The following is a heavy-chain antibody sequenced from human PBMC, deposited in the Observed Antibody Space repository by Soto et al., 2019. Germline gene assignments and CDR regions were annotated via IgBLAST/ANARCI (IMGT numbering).Heavy chain of an antibody. CDR2: MNPNSGNT. Sequence: SVQVSCTASGYPFTSYDINWVRHATGQGLEWMGWMNPNSGNTGYAQKFQGRVTMTRNTSISTAYMELSSLRSEDTAVYYCARGRIAGAVGNYYYGMDFWGQGTTVTVYS. CDR3: ARGRIAGAVGNYYYGMDF. J-gene: IGHJ6*02. D-gene: IGHD6-19*01. V-gene: IGHV1-8*01. CDR1: GYPFTSYD.